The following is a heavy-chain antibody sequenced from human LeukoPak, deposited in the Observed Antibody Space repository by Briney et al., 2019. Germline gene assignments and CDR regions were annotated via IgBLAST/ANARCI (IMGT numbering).Heavy chain of an antibody. CDR2: IFTSGIT. V-gene: IGHV4-4*07. J-gene: IGHJ6*03. CDR1: GGSISIYY. D-gene: IGHD3-10*01. CDR3: ARESSGTYYNPLGYMDV. Sequence: PSETLSLTCTVSGGSISIYYWNWIRQPAGKGLEGIGRIFTSGITNYNPSLKSRVTMSVDTSKNQFSLNLSPVTAADTAVYYCARESSGTYYNPLGYMDVWGKGTTVTVSS.